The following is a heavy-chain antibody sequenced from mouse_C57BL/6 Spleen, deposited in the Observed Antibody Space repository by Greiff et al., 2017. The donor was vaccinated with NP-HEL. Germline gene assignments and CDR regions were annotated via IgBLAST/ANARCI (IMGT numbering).Heavy chain of an antibody. CDR1: GYTFTDYN. D-gene: IGHD1-1*01. Sequence: DVKLVESGPELVKPGASVKMSCKASGYTFTDYNMHWVKQSHGKSLEWIGYINPNNGGTSYNQKFKGKATLTVNKSSSTAYMELRSLTSEDSAVYYCARSSYYGSSPDYWGQGTTLTVSS. J-gene: IGHJ2*01. V-gene: IGHV1-22*01. CDR2: INPNNGGT. CDR3: ARSSYYGSSPDY.